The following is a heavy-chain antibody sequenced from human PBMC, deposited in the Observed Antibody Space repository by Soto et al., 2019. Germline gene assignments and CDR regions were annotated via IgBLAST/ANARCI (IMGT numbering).Heavy chain of an antibody. J-gene: IGHJ6*02. Sequence: QVQLVESRGGVVQPGRSVRLSCAASGFPFSNYAMHWVRQAPGKGLKWVAFISYDGINKYYADSVKGRFTISRDNSKNTLYLQMNSLRAEDTAVYYCSRGGDIAVVPVDTYYYYGLDVWGQGTTVTVSS. D-gene: IGHD2-2*01. V-gene: IGHV3-30-3*01. CDR3: SRGGDIAVVPVDTYYYYGLDV. CDR1: GFPFSNYA. CDR2: ISYDGINK.